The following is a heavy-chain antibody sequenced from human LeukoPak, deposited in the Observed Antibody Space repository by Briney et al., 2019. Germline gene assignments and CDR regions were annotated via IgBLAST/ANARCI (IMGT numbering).Heavy chain of an antibody. Sequence: GGSLRLSCAASGFTFGSYAMHWVRQAPGKGLEWVAVISYDGSNKYYADSVKGRFTISRDNSKNTLYLQMNSLRAEDTAVYYCARDRRDYYGSGMGYWGQGTLVTVSS. CDR3: ARDRRDYYGSGMGY. CDR2: ISYDGSNK. D-gene: IGHD3-10*01. V-gene: IGHV3-30*04. CDR1: GFTFGSYA. J-gene: IGHJ4*02.